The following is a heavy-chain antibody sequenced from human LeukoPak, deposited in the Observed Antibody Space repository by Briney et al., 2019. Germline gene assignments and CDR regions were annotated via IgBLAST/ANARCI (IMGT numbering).Heavy chain of an antibody. CDR3: TRRGSIAVAGMGDY. V-gene: IGHV3-73*01. J-gene: IGHJ4*02. CDR2: IRSKANSYAT. CDR1: VFTFSGSA. Sequence: GGSLRLSCAASVFTFSGSAMHWVRQASGKGLEWVGRIRSKANSYATAYAASVKGRFTISRDDSKNTAYLQMNSLKTEDTAVYYCTRRGSIAVAGMGDYWGQGTLVTVSS. D-gene: IGHD6-19*01.